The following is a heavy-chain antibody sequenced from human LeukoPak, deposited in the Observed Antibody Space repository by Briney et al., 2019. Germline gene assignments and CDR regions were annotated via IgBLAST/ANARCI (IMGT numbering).Heavy chain of an antibody. CDR1: GGTFSSYA. Sequence: ASVKVSCKASGGTFSSYAISWVRQAPGQGLEWMGGIIPIFGTANYAQKFQGRVTITTDESTSAAYMELSSLRSEDTAVYYCARGLRYFDWSLFGDYYYYYMDVWGKGTTVTVSS. J-gene: IGHJ6*03. CDR2: IIPIFGTA. D-gene: IGHD3-9*01. CDR3: ARGLRYFDWSLFGDYYYYYMDV. V-gene: IGHV1-69*05.